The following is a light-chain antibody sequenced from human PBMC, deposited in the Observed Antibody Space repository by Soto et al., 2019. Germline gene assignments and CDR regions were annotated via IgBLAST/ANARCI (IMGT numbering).Light chain of an antibody. J-gene: IGKJ5*01. V-gene: IGKV1-5*03. Sequence: DIQMTQSPCTLPASVGDRVTITCGASQTISSWFAWYQQKPGKAAKLLIYKASTLKSGVPSRFSGSGSGTEFTLTISSLQPEDFATYYCQQRHSYPITFGQGTRLEIK. CDR1: QTISSW. CDR3: QQRHSYPIT. CDR2: KAS.